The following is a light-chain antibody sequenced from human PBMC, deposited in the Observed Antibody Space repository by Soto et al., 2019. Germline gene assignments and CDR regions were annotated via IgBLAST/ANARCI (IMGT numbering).Light chain of an antibody. CDR2: EVT. V-gene: IGLV2-14*01. CDR3: SSYTGSSTLYV. CDR1: SSDVGTYNY. J-gene: IGLJ1*01. Sequence: SVLTQPASVSGSPGQSITISCTGTSSDVGTYNYVSWYQQHPGKAPKVMIYEVTYRPSGVSNRFSGSKSGNTASLTISGLQAEDEAEYYCSSYTGSSTLYVLGTGTKVTVL.